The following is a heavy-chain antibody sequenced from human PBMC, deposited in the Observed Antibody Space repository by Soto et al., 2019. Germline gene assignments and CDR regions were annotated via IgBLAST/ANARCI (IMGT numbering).Heavy chain of an antibody. V-gene: IGHV1-2*02. J-gene: IGHJ5*02. Sequence: ASVKVSCKASGYPFSDNQIHWLRRAPGQGLEWMGRINPKSDDTNYAQKFQGRVTMTRDTSIDTAYLELTGLTSDDTATYYCARKHSLDYIRWGLDPWGQGTLVSVSS. CDR2: INPKSDDT. CDR3: ARKHSLDYIRWGLDP. CDR1: GYPFSDNQ. D-gene: IGHD4-4*01.